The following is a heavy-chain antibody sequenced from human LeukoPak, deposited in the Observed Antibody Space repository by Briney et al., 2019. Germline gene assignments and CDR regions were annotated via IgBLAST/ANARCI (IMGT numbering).Heavy chain of an antibody. CDR3: ARCSSTSCYNFDY. D-gene: IGHD2-2*02. Sequence: SETLSLTCTVSGGSINSGSYYWNWIRQSAGKGLEWIGHIYTTGSTNCNPSLKSRVTISLDTSKNQFSLKLNSVTAADTAVYYCARCSSTSCYNFDYWGQGTLVTVSS. J-gene: IGHJ4*02. CDR2: IYTTGST. V-gene: IGHV4-61*09. CDR1: GGSINSGSYY.